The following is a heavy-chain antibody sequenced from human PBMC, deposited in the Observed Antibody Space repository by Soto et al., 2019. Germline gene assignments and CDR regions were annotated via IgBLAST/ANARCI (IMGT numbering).Heavy chain of an antibody. Sequence: QPGGSLRLSCAASGFTFSSYGMHWVRQAPGKGLEWVAVIWYDGSNKYYADSVKGRFTISRDNSKNTLYLKMNSLRAEDTAVYYCARDGGLLGYCSSTSCRYFDYWGQGTLVTVSS. V-gene: IGHV3-33*01. CDR2: IWYDGSNK. J-gene: IGHJ4*02. D-gene: IGHD2-2*01. CDR3: ARDGGLLGYCSSTSCRYFDY. CDR1: GFTFSSYG.